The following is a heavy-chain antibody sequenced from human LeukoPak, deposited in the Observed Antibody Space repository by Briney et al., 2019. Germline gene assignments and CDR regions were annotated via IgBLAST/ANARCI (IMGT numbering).Heavy chain of an antibody. CDR2: IKEDGSEK. D-gene: IGHD5-18*01. CDR1: GFTFSSYW. V-gene: IGHV3-7*01. J-gene: IGHJ6*03. Sequence: GGSLRLSCAASGFTFSSYWMSWVRQAPGKGREGVAHIKEDGSEKYYVDSVKGRFTISRDNAKNSLYLQMNSLRAEDTAVYYCARATEGYSYGYRVYYYYYMDVWGIGTTVSVSS. CDR3: ARATEGYSYGYRVYYYYYMDV.